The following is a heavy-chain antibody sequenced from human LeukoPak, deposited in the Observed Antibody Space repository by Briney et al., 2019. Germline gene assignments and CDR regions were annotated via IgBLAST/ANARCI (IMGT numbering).Heavy chain of an antibody. CDR1: GFTFSSYG. D-gene: IGHD6-19*01. V-gene: IGHV3-23*01. CDR2: ISGSGGST. CDR3: ARAAVAGGGFDY. Sequence: GGTLRLSCAASGFTFSSYGMSWVRQAPGKGLEWVSAISGSGGSTYYADSVKGRFTISRDNAKNSLYLQMNSLRAEDTAVYYCARAAVAGGGFDYWGQGTLVTVSS. J-gene: IGHJ4*02.